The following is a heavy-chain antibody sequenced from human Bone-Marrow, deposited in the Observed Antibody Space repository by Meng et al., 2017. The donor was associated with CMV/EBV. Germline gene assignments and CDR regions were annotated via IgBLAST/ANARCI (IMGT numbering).Heavy chain of an antibody. V-gene: IGHV4-34*01. Sequence: SETLSLTCAVYGGSFSGYYWSWIRQPPGKGLEWIGEINHSGSTNYNPSLKSRVTISVDTSKNQFSLKLSSMTAADTAVYYCARDRSGGDAYQIWGQGTMVTVSS. CDR2: INHSGST. CDR1: GGSFSGYY. J-gene: IGHJ3*02. D-gene: IGHD1-26*01. CDR3: ARDRSGGDAYQI.